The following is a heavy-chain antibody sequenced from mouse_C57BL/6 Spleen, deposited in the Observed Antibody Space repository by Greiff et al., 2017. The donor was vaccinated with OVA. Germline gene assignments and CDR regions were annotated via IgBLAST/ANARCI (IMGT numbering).Heavy chain of an antibody. CDR2: INPNYGTT. J-gene: IGHJ1*03. D-gene: IGHD1-1*01. CDR1: GYSFTDYN. V-gene: IGHV1-39*01. CDR3: ARAYDGSHPWYFDV. Sequence: EVQLQQSGPELVKPGASVKISCKASGYSFTDYNMNWVKQSNGKCLEWIGVINPNYGTTNYNQKFKGKATLTVDQSSSTAYMQLNSLTSEDSAVYYCARAYDGSHPWYFDVWGTGTTVTVSS.